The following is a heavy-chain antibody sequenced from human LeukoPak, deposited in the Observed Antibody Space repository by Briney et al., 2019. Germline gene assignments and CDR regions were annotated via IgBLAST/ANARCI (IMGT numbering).Heavy chain of an antibody. Sequence: GGSLRLSCAASGFTFDDFAMHWVRQAPGKGLEWVSLISGDGRDTYYADSVKGRFTISRDNSKNSLHLQMNSLTTEDTALYYCAKYGNYDYYFYFYYMDVWGNGTTVTVSS. CDR3: AKYGNYDYYFYFYYMDV. V-gene: IGHV3-43*02. J-gene: IGHJ6*03. CDR2: ISGDGRDT. CDR1: GFTFDDFA. D-gene: IGHD4-11*01.